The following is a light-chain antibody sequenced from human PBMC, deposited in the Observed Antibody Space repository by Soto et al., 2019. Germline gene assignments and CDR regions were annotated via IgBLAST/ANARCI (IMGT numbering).Light chain of an antibody. V-gene: IGLV2-14*01. CDR3: NSYTSRNTFV. CDR2: EVS. CDR1: SSDVGGYNY. J-gene: IGLJ1*01. Sequence: QSVLTQPASVSGSPGQSITILCTGTSSDVGGYNYVSWYQQHPGKAPKLMIYEVSNRPSGVSNRFSGSKSGNTASLTISGLQPEDEADYYCNSYTSRNTFVLGTGTKVTVL.